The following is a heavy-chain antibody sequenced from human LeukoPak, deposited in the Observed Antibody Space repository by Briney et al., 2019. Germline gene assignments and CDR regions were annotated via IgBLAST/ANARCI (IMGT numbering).Heavy chain of an antibody. J-gene: IGHJ4*02. CDR2: INPNSGGT. D-gene: IGHD3-10*01. V-gene: IGHV1-2*02. CDR3: ARDPGRDNGSGRLPDY. CDR1: GYTFTGYY. Sequence: ASVKVSCKASGYTFTGYYMHWVRQAPGQGLEWMGWINPNSGGTNYAQKFQGRVTMTRDTSISTAYMELSRLRSDDTAVYYCARDPGRDNGSGRLPDYWGQGTLVTVSS.